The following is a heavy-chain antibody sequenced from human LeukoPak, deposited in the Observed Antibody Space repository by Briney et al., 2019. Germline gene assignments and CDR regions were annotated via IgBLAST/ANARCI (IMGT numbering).Heavy chain of an antibody. D-gene: IGHD1-1*01. CDR2: IYYSGST. J-gene: IGHJ4*02. Sequence: SETLSLTCTVSGGSISSSSYYWGWIRQPPGKGLEWIGSIYYSGSTYYNPSLKSRVTISVDTSKNQFSLKLSSVTAADTAVYYCASTGSRVFDYWGQGTLVTVSS. V-gene: IGHV4-39*07. CDR1: GGSISSSSYY. CDR3: ASTGSRVFDY.